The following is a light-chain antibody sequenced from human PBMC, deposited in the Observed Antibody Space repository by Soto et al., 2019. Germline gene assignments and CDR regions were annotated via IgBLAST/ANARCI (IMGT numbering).Light chain of an antibody. CDR1: QSINDL. Sequence: DIQMTQSPSTLSASVGDRVTITCRASQSINDLLAWYQQKPGEAPNLLITRTSTLENGVPSKFSGSGSGAEFPLTIISLAPEDFATYYCQHYNKCSRTFGHGTKVEL. V-gene: IGKV1-5*03. J-gene: IGKJ1*01. CDR3: QHYNKCSRT. CDR2: RTS.